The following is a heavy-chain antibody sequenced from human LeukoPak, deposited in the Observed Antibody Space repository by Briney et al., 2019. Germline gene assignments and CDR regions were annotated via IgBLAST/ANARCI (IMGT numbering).Heavy chain of an antibody. CDR3: AGAGGDVLMVYAFDY. V-gene: IGHV4-39*01. CDR2: IYYSGST. CDR1: GGSISSSSYY. Sequence: SETLSLTCTVSGGSISSSSYYWGWIRQPPGKGLEWIGSIYYSGSTYYNPSLKSRVTIPVDTSKNQFSLKLSSVTAADTAVYYCAGAGGDVLMVYAFDYWGQGTLVTVSS. D-gene: IGHD2-8*01. J-gene: IGHJ4*02.